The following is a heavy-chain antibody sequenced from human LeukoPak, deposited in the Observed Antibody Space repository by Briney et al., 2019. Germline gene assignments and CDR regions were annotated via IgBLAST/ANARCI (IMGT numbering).Heavy chain of an antibody. CDR3: VPYYFDSSGPKKNY. V-gene: IGHV4-34*01. Sequence: SETLSLTCAVYGGSFSGYYWSWIRQPPGKGLEWIGEINHSGRTNYNPSLKSRVTISVDTSKKQFSLKLSSVTAADTAVYYCVPYYFDSSGPKKNYWGQGTLVTVSS. J-gene: IGHJ4*02. CDR2: INHSGRT. CDR1: GGSFSGYY. D-gene: IGHD3-22*01.